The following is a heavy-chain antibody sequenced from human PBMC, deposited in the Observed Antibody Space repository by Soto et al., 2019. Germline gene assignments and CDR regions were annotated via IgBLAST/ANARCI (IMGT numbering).Heavy chain of an antibody. CDR2: ISGSGGST. CDR1: GFTFTNYP. CDR3: AKRPLKFEGSYFDY. J-gene: IGHJ4*02. Sequence: GSLRLSCAASGFTFTNYPMAWVRQAPAKGLEWVSTISGSGGSTFYADSVKGRFTISRDNSKNTVYLQMNSLRVEDTAVHYCAKRPLKFEGSYFDYWGQGTLVTVSS. V-gene: IGHV3-23*01. D-gene: IGHD3-10*01.